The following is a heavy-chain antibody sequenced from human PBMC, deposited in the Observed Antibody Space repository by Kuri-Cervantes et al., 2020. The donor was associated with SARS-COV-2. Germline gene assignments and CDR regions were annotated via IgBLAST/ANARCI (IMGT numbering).Heavy chain of an antibody. V-gene: IGHV1-8*02. D-gene: IGHD2-8*02. J-gene: IGHJ4*02. CDR1: GYTFTSYD. Sequence: ASVKVSCKASGYTFTSYDINWVRQATGQGLEWMGMVKTNSGNTLYAQIFQDRVTMTRDTSTSTVYMELSSLTSEDTAIYYCYCAPKEGFDSWGQGTLVTVSS. CDR2: VKTNSGNT. CDR3: YCAPKEGFDS.